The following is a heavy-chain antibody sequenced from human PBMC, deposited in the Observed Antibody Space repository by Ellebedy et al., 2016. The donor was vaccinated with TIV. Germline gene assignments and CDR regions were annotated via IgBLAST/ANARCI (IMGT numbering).Heavy chain of an antibody. D-gene: IGHD6-19*01. CDR2: IKQDGSER. J-gene: IGHJ4*02. V-gene: IGHV3-7*01. Sequence: GESLKISCVASGFTFSNYWMSRVRQAPGKGLEWVANIKQDGSERYYVDSVKGRFAISRDNAKNSLYLQMNSLGDEDTAVYYCARDQWLGRAYYFDYWGQGTLVTVSS. CDR1: GFTFSNYW. CDR3: ARDQWLGRAYYFDY.